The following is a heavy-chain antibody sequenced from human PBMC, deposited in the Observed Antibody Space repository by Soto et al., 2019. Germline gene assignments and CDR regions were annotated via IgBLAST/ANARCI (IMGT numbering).Heavy chain of an antibody. D-gene: IGHD2-2*01. CDR1: GGSISRYY. J-gene: IGHJ4*02. Sequence: QVQLQESGPGLVEPAETLSLTCTVSGGSISRYYWSWIRQPPEKGLEWIGYIYYSGSTNYNPSLKSRVTISVDTSKNQFSLKLSSETAADTVVYYCARSDCSSSSCPIDYWGQGTLVTVSS. CDR2: IYYSGST. V-gene: IGHV4-59*08. CDR3: ARSDCSSSSCPIDY.